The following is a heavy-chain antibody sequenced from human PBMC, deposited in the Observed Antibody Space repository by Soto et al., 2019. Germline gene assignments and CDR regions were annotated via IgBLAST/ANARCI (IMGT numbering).Heavy chain of an antibody. D-gene: IGHD1-26*01. CDR3: ARDIVGAGGVDL. CDR1: GLTFSSYS. J-gene: IGHJ2*01. Sequence: EVQLVESGGGLVKPGGSLRLSCAASGLTFSSYSMTWVRQAPGNGLEWVSSISTSSSSIYYADSVKGRFTISRDNAKNALFPQMNSLRVEDTAVYYCARDIVGAGGVDLWGRGTLVTVSS. CDR2: ISTSSSSI. V-gene: IGHV3-21*02.